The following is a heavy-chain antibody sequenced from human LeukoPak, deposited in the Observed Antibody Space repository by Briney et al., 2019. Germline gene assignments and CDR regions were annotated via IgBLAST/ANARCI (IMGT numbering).Heavy chain of an antibody. V-gene: IGHV4-34*01. CDR3: ARVPTGRNVVAAAARMGWNGAFDI. CDR2: ISQSGSI. D-gene: IGHD2-2*01. Sequence: SETLSLTCAVYGGSFSEYYWSWIRQSPGKGLEWIAEISQSGSINYNPSLKSRVTISVDASKRQFSLKMSSVTAADTAMYYCARVPTGRNVVAAAARMGWNGAFDIWGQGTMVTVSS. CDR1: GGSFSEYY. J-gene: IGHJ3*02.